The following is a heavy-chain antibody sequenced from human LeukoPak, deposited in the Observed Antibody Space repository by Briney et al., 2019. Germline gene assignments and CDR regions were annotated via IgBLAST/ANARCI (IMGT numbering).Heavy chain of an antibody. J-gene: IGHJ4*02. CDR2: IYYSGST. CDR3: VRLRPSGYSSGWYVDY. CDR1: GGSISSYY. V-gene: IGHV4-59*08. D-gene: IGHD6-19*01. Sequence: PPETLSLTCTVSGGSISSYYWSWIRQPPGKGLEWIGYIYYSGSTNYNPSLKSRVTISVDTSKNQFSLKLSSVTAADTAVYYCVRLRPSGYSSGWYVDYWGQGTLVTVSS.